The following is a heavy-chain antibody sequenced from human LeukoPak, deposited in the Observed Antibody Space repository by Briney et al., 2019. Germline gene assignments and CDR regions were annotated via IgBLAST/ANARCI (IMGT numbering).Heavy chain of an antibody. CDR2: IYYSGST. Sequence: SETLSLTCTVSGGSISSYYWSWIRQPPGKGLEWIGYIYYSGSTNYNPSLKSRVTISVDTSKNQFSLKLSYVTAAATAVYYCARGDPRGRIAAAGTREFDIWGQGTMVTVSS. J-gene: IGHJ3*02. V-gene: IGHV4-59*01. CDR1: GGSISSYY. D-gene: IGHD6-13*01. CDR3: ARGDPRGRIAAAGTREFDI.